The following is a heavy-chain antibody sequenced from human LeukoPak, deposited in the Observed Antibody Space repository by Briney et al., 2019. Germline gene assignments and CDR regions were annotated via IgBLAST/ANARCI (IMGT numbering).Heavy chain of an antibody. Sequence: ASVKVSCKASGYTFTSYDINWVRQATGQGLEWMGWMNPNSGNTGYAQKFQGRVTITSNTSISTAYMELSSLRSEDTAVYYCARDQGIYYDSSGFPAFDIWGQGTMVTVSS. V-gene: IGHV1-8*03. CDR2: MNPNSGNT. CDR1: GYTFTSYD. J-gene: IGHJ3*02. D-gene: IGHD3-22*01. CDR3: ARDQGIYYDSSGFPAFDI.